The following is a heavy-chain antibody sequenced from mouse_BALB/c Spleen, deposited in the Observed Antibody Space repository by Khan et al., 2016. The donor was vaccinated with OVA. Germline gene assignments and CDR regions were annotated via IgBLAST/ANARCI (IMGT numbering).Heavy chain of an antibody. Sequence: EVQLQESGPGLVKPSQSLSLTSTVTGYSFTSGYAWNWIRQFPGNKLEWMGYLSYSGGTSYNPSLKSRISITRDTSKNQFFLQLNSVTTEDTATDYCARENYYGYYFDYWGQGTPLTISS. CDR1: GYSFTSGYA. V-gene: IGHV3-2*02. CDR3: ARENYYGYYFDY. J-gene: IGHJ2*01. D-gene: IGHD1-1*01. CDR2: LSYSGGT.